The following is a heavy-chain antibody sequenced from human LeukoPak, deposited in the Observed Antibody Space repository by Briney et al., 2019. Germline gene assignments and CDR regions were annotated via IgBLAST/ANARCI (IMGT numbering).Heavy chain of an antibody. Sequence: PSQTLSLTFTVAGASISSGNYHSAWLREPPGKAPEWIVSMFYSGSTYDNPSLKSRVTISLDTSKNQFSLRVTSVTAADTAVYYCARHPTRRDVYDHLDYWGQGTLVTVSS. D-gene: IGHD5/OR15-5a*01. V-gene: IGHV4-39*01. CDR1: GASISSGNYH. CDR2: MFYSGST. CDR3: ARHPTRRDVYDHLDY. J-gene: IGHJ4*02.